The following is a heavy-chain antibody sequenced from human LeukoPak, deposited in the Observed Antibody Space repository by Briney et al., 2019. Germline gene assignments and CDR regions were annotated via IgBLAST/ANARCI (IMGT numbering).Heavy chain of an antibody. CDR2: INHSGST. CDR1: GGSFSGYY. Sequence: PSETLSLTCAVYGGSFSGYYWSWIRQPPGKGLEWIGEINHSGSTNYNPSLKSRVTLSVDTSKNQFSLKLRSVTAADTAVYYCARLSKDTVVLPAAMAHYFDYWGQGTLVTVSS. CDR3: ARLSKDTVVLPAAMAHYFDY. V-gene: IGHV4-34*01. D-gene: IGHD2-2*01. J-gene: IGHJ4*02.